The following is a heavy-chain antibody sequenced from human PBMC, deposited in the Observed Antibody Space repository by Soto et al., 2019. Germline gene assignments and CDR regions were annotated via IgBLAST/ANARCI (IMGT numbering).Heavy chain of an antibody. D-gene: IGHD1-26*01. CDR1: GFTVSNNY. Sequence: LVESGGGLVQPGGSLRLSGAASGFTVSNNYRSWFRQAPGKGLEWVSLIYSGGSTHYADSVKGRFTISRDNSKNTLYLQMSSLRVEDTAVYYCAGYSHKGDWGQGTLVTVSS. V-gene: IGHV3-66*01. J-gene: IGHJ4*02. CDR2: IYSGGST. CDR3: AGYSHKGD.